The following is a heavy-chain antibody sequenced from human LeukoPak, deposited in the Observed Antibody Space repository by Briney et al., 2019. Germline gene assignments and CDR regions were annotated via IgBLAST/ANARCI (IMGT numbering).Heavy chain of an antibody. Sequence: GGSLRLSCAASGFTVSSNYMSWVRQAPGKGLEWVSVIYSGGSTYYADSVKGRFTISRDNSKNTLYLQMNSLRAEDTAVYYCARDSAGWLQRPGAFDIWGQGTMVTVSS. CDR2: IYSGGST. CDR3: ARDSAGWLQRPGAFDI. V-gene: IGHV3-53*01. D-gene: IGHD5-24*01. CDR1: GFTVSSNY. J-gene: IGHJ3*02.